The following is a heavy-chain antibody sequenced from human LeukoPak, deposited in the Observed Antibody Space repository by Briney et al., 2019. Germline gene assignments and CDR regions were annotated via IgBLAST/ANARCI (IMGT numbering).Heavy chain of an antibody. CDR3: ARLPYGSGSYYGD. J-gene: IGHJ4*02. CDR2: ISSSDSTI. D-gene: IGHD3-10*01. V-gene: IGHV3-48*02. Sequence: GGSLRLSCSASGFTFSSYGMNWVRQAPGKGLEWVSYISSSDSTIYYADSVKGRFTISRDNARNSLSLQMNSLRDEDTAVYYCARLPYGSGSYYGDWGQGTLVTVSS. CDR1: GFTFSSYG.